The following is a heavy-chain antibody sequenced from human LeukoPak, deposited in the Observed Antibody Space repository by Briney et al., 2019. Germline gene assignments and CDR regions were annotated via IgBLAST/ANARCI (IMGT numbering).Heavy chain of an antibody. J-gene: IGHJ6*03. D-gene: IGHD6-13*01. CDR3: ARARSIAAAGMVPEKKYYYYYYMDV. CDR1: GGSFSGYY. Sequence: SETLSLTCAVYGGSFSGYYWSWIRQPPGKGLEWIGEINHSGSTNYNPSLKSRVTISVDTSKNQFSLKLSSVTAADTAVYYCARARSIAAAGMVPEKKYYYYYYMDVWGKGTTVTVSS. CDR2: INHSGST. V-gene: IGHV4-34*01.